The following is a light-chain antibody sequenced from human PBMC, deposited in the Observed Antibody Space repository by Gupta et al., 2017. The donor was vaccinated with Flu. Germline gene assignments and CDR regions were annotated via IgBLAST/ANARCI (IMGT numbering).Light chain of an antibody. Sequence: SPGEGATLSCRASQSVSSNLAWYQQKPGQAPRLLIYGASTRATSIPARFSGSGSGTEFTLTISSLQSEDFAVYYCQHYNNWPFTFGPGTKVDIK. V-gene: IGKV3-15*01. CDR3: QHYNNWPFT. CDR1: QSVSSN. CDR2: GAS. J-gene: IGKJ3*01.